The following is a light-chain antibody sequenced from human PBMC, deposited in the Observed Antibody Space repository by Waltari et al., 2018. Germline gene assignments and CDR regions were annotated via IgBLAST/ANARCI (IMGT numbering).Light chain of an antibody. Sequence: EIVLTQSPANMSVSPGERATLSCRASQGIGTNLAWYQHKPGQAPRLLIYDASTRATDFPARFSGSRSETEFTLTINSLQSADYAVYYCQQYNNWPPKKITFGGGTKVEIK. V-gene: IGKV3-15*01. CDR1: QGIGTN. J-gene: IGKJ4*01. CDR3: QQYNNWPPKKIT. CDR2: DAS.